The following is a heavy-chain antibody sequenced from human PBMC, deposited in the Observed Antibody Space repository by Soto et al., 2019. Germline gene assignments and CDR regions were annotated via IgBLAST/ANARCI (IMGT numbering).Heavy chain of an antibody. CDR1: GGSISTNDYY. CDR2: IYYGGTT. V-gene: IGHV4-39*01. J-gene: IGHJ5*02. Sequence: PSETLSLTCTVSGGSISTNDYYWGWVRQPPGKELEWIGIIYYGGTTFYKPSLKSRVTMSVDTSKNRFSLTLTSVTAADTAVYYCARQAGYRYGYNTLSWGPKRTPGVKLGWLDPWGQGISVTVPQ. CDR3: ARQAGYRYGYNTLSWGPKRTPGVKLGWLDP. D-gene: IGHD5-18*01.